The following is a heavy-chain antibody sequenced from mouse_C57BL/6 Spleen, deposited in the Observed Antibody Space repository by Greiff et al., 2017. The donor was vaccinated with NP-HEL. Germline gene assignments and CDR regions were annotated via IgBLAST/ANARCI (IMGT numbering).Heavy chain of an antibody. CDR1: GYTFTGYW. Sequence: QVHVKQPGAELMKPGASVKLSCKATGYTFTGYWIEWVKQRPGHGLEWIGEILPGSGSTNYNEKFKGKATFTADTSSNTAYMQLSSLTTEDSAIYYCARGDTTVGTDFDVWGTGTTVTVSS. D-gene: IGHD1-1*01. V-gene: IGHV1-9*01. J-gene: IGHJ1*03. CDR2: ILPGSGST. CDR3: ARGDTTVGTDFDV.